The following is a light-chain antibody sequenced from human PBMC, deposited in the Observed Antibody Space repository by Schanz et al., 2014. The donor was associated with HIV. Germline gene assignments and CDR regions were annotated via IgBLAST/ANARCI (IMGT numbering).Light chain of an antibody. J-gene: IGKJ1*01. CDR3: QQYYITPPT. CDR1: QSVLYSSNNKNY. CDR2: WAS. Sequence: DIVMTQSPDSLAVSLGARATINCRSSQSVLYSSNNKNYLAWYQQKAGQPPKLLISWASTRETGVPDRFSGSGSGTDFTLTISSLQAEDVAVYYCQQYYITPPTFGQGTKVEIK. V-gene: IGKV4-1*01.